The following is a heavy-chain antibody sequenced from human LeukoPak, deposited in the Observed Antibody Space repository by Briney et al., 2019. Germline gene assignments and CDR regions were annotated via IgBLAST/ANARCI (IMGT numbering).Heavy chain of an antibody. CDR1: EFTFSSYA. J-gene: IGHJ4*02. V-gene: IGHV3-21*01. D-gene: IGHD5-24*01. Sequence: PGGSLRLSSAASEFTFSSYAMSWVRQAPGKGLEWVSTFSGSGGNTYYADSVKGRFTISRDNAKNSLYVEMNSLRVEDTAVYYCARLDASRIEGYNSNYFDYWGQGTLVTVSS. CDR3: ARLDASRIEGYNSNYFDY. CDR2: FSGSGGNT.